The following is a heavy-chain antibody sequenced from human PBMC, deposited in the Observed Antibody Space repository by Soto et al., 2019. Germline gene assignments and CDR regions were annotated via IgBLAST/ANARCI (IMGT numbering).Heavy chain of an antibody. V-gene: IGHV5-51*01. CDR3: ARSKLSGYSSHCKS. J-gene: IGHJ6*03. CDR2: VYPRDSDT. Sequence: GESLKISCKASGYIFIDYWIGWVRQMPGKGLEWMGIVYPRDSDTRYSPSFQGQVTISADRSTGTAFLQWRSLKASDTALSYCARSKLSGYSSHCKSWDKGTTGT. D-gene: IGHD5-12*01. CDR1: GYIFIDYW.